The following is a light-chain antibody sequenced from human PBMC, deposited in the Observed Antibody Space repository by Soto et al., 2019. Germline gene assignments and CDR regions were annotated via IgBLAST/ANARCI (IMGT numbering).Light chain of an antibody. CDR2: GAS. V-gene: IGKV3-20*01. CDR3: QQYGGSPT. Sequence: EIVLTQSPGTLSLSPGERATLSCRASQSVRSNYLAWYQQKPGQAPRRLIYGASSRATGIPDRFTGSGSGTDLTLTISRLEPEDFAVYYCQQYGGSPTFGEGTRLEIK. J-gene: IGKJ5*01. CDR1: QSVRSNY.